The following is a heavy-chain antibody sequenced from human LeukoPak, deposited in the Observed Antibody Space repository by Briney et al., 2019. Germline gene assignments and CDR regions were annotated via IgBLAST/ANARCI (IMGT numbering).Heavy chain of an antibody. Sequence: SETLSLTCAVYGGSFSGYYWSWIRQPPGKGLEWIGEINHSGSTNYNPSLKSRVTISVDTSKNQFSLKLSSVTAADTAAYYCARGPRLLDYWGQGTLVTVSS. CDR1: GGSFSGYY. CDR2: INHSGST. V-gene: IGHV4-34*01. J-gene: IGHJ4*02. CDR3: ARGPRLLDY.